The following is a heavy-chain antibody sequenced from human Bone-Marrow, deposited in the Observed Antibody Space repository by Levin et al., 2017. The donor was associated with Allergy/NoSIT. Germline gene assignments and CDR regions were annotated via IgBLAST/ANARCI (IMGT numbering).Heavy chain of an antibody. V-gene: IGHV3-21*01. CDR3: VRDSSDYGEYDYGMDV. D-gene: IGHD4-17*01. CDR2: ISTRSTYI. J-gene: IGHJ6*02. Sequence: GGSLRLSCAASGFTFSSYRMNWVRQAPGKGLEWVSTISTRSTYIHYSDSVQGRFTISRDNAMNSLYLQMNSLRVEDTAVYYCVRDSSDYGEYDYGMDVWGQGTTVSVSS. CDR1: GFTFSSYR.